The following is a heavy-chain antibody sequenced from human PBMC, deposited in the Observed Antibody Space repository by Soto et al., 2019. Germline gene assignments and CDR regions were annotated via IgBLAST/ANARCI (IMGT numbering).Heavy chain of an antibody. CDR3: VRALGSRLMEWPRFDS. CDR2: ISYSGTI. D-gene: IGHD3-3*01. J-gene: IGHJ5*01. Sequence: SETLSLTCIVSGASISSGDYYWSWVRQPPGKGLEWIGHISYSGTIDYSPSLKRRVTISLDTSKNQFSLNLNSVTAADTSVYYRVRALGSRLMEWPRFDSWGQGALVTVSS. V-gene: IGHV4-30-4*01. CDR1: GASISSGDYY.